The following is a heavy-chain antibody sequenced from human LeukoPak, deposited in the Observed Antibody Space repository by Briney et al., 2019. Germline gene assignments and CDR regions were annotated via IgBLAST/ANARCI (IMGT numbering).Heavy chain of an antibody. CDR3: AKGFRIVVVTSYFDY. CDR2: ISYDGSNK. J-gene: IGHJ4*02. CDR1: GFTFSSYG. D-gene: IGHD3-22*01. Sequence: GRSLRLSCAASGFTFSSYGMHWVRQAPGKGLEWVAVISYDGSNKYYADSVKGRFTISRDNSKNTLYLQMNSLRAEDTAVYYCAKGFRIVVVTSYFDYWGQGTLVTVSS. V-gene: IGHV3-30*18.